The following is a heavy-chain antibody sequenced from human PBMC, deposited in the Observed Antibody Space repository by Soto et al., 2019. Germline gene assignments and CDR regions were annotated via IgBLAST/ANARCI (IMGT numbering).Heavy chain of an antibody. Sequence: QVQLVQSGAEVKKPGSSVKVSCKASGGTISSYAISWVRQAPGQGLEWMGGIIPIFGTANYAQKFQGRVTITADESTSTAYMELSSLRSEDTAVYYCARGGCSGGSCYRGPYYYYGMDVWGQGTTVTVSS. CDR1: GGTISSYA. CDR2: IIPIFGTA. CDR3: ARGGCSGGSCYRGPYYYYGMDV. J-gene: IGHJ6*02. D-gene: IGHD2-15*01. V-gene: IGHV1-69*01.